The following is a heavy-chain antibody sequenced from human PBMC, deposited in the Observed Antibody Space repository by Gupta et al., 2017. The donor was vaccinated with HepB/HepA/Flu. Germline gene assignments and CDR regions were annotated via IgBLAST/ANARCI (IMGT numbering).Heavy chain of an antibody. CDR1: GFTFSSAE. Sequence: EVQLVESGGGLVQPGGSLRLSCVASGFTFSSAEMTWVRQAPGKGLEWISYSSGSSRTMYYAESVKGRFTISRDNAKNSLYLQMNSLRAEDTGIYYCARESPNIHLRFFDYWGQGTLVTVSS. D-gene: IGHD3-3*01. J-gene: IGHJ4*02. CDR2: SSGSSRTM. CDR3: ARESPNIHLRFFDY. V-gene: IGHV3-48*03.